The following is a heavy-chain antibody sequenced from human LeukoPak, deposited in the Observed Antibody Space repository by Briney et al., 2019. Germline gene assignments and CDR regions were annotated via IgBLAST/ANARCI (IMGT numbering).Heavy chain of an antibody. J-gene: IGHJ4*02. CDR3: AKVDGITIFEVFDY. V-gene: IGHV3-23*01. Sequence: GGSLRLSCAASGFTFSSYAMSWVRQAPGKGLEWVSAISGSGGSTYYANSVKGRFTISRDNYKNTLYLQMNSLRAEDTAVYYCAKVDGITIFEVFDYWGQGTLVTVSS. D-gene: IGHD3-3*01. CDR1: GFTFSSYA. CDR2: ISGSGGST.